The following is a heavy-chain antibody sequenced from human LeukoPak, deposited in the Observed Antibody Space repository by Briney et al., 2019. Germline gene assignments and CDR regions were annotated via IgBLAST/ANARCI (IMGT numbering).Heavy chain of an antibody. J-gene: IGHJ4*02. D-gene: IGHD2-2*01. CDR2: INHSGST. CDR1: GGSFSGYY. CDR3: ARSTRDIVVVPADPYYFDY. Sequence: SETLSLTCAVYGGSFSGYYWSWIRQPPGKGLEWIGEINHSGSTNYNPSLKSRVTISVDTSKNQFSLKLGSVTAADTAVYYCARSTRDIVVVPADPYYFDYWGQGTLVTVSS. V-gene: IGHV4-34*01.